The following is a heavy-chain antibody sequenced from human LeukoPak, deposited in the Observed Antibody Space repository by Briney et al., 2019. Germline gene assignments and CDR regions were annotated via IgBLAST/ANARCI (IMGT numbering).Heavy chain of an antibody. CDR3: ATYYYDSGGFHFHH. V-gene: IGHV3-64*01. J-gene: IGHJ1*01. D-gene: IGHD3-22*01. Sequence: GGPLRLSCAASGFTFRSYGMHWVRQAPGKGLEYVSAISSNGGRTYYANSVKGRFTISRDNSRNTLYLQMGSLRAEDMAVYYCATYYYDSGGFHFHHWGQGTLVTVSS. CDR2: ISSNGGRT. CDR1: GFTFRSYG.